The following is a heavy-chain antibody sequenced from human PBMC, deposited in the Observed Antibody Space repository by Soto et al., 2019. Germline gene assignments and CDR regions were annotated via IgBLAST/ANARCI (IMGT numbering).Heavy chain of an antibody. CDR2: ILPFFGTA. V-gene: IGHV1-69*12. Sequence: QVQLVQSGAEVKKPGSSVKVSCKASGGSFRREAINWVRQAPGQGPEWMGGILPFFGTADYAQKFQGRVTLTADVSTTTVYMELASRRFEDTAVYYCAMGQEFGGNSDAFDVWGQGTMVIVSS. CDR3: AMGQEFGGNSDAFDV. J-gene: IGHJ3*01. CDR1: GGSFRREA. D-gene: IGHD2-15*01.